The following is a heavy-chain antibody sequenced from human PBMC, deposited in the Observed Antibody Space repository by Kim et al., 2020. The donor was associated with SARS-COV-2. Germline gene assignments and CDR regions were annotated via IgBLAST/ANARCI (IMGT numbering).Heavy chain of an antibody. CDR2: T. Sequence: TFANPTLKCRVTISLDTSKNQFALKVSSVTAADTAVYYCARVWGPWWFDPWGQGTLVTVSS. CDR3: ARVWGPWWFDP. J-gene: IGHJ5*02. D-gene: IGHD3-16*01. V-gene: IGHV4-31*02.